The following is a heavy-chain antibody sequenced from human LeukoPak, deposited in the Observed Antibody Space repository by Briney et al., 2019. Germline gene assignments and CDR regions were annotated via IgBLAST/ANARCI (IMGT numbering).Heavy chain of an antibody. Sequence: GASVTVSCKVSGYTLTELSMHWVRQAPGKGLEWMGGFDPEDGETIYAQKFQGRVTMTEDTSTDTAYMELSSLRSEDTAVYYCATPDIVVVPAAMRYYYHYGMDVWGQGTTVTVSS. CDR1: GYTLTELS. V-gene: IGHV1-24*01. CDR3: ATPDIVVVPAAMRYYYHYGMDV. CDR2: FDPEDGET. J-gene: IGHJ6*02. D-gene: IGHD2-2*01.